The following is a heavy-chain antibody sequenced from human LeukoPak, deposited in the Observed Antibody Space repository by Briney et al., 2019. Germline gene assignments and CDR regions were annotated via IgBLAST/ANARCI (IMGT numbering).Heavy chain of an antibody. Sequence: GGSLRLSCEASGFTFSSYSMNWVRQAPGKGLEWVSSISSSSSYIYYADSVQGRFTISRDNAKNSLYLQMNRLRADDTALYYCAKDRGGQPEINWFDPWGQGTLVT. CDR3: AKDRGGQPEINWFDP. D-gene: IGHD1-14*01. J-gene: IGHJ5*02. V-gene: IGHV3-21*04. CDR1: GFTFSSYS. CDR2: ISSSSSYI.